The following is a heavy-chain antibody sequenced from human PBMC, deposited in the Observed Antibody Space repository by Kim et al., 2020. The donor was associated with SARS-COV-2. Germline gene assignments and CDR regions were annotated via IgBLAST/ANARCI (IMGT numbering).Heavy chain of an antibody. CDR3: ARDLRVAVAGMVYYWFDP. V-gene: IGHV3-48*02. CDR1: GFTFSSYS. CDR2: ISSSSSTI. J-gene: IGHJ5*02. D-gene: IGHD6-19*01. Sequence: GGSLRLSCAASGFTFSSYSMNWVRQAPGKGLEWVSYISSSSSTIYYADSVKGRFTISRDNAKNSLYLQMNSLRDEDTAVYYCARDLRVAVAGMVYYWFDPWGQGTLVTVSS.